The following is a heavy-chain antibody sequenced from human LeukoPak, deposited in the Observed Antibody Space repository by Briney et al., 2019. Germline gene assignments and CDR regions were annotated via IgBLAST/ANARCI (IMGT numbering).Heavy chain of an antibody. CDR1: GFIFSKKD. V-gene: IGHV3-13*01. J-gene: IGHJ6*02. CDR3: ASRTSWYYALDV. CDR2: IGSSGDT. Sequence: GGSLRLSCAASGFIFSKKDMHWVRQRAGKGLEWVSGIGSSGDTNYLGSVKGRFTISRDIAINSLYLQMNSLRAENTAVYFCASRTSWYYALDVRGPGTTVIVSS. D-gene: IGHD1-1*01.